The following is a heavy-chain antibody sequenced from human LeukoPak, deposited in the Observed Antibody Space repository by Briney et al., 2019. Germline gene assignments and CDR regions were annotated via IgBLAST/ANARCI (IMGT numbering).Heavy chain of an antibody. J-gene: IGHJ4*02. V-gene: IGHV1-24*01. CDR1: GYTLTELS. CDR3: AGGRTDIVVVPATLRNYYFDY. CDR2: FDPEDGET. Sequence: ASVKVSCKVSGYTLTELSMHWVRQAPGKGLEWMGGFDPEDGETIYAQKFQGRVTMTEDTSTDTAYMELSSLRSEDTAVYYCAGGRTDIVVVPATLRNYYFDYWGQGTLVTVSS. D-gene: IGHD2-2*01.